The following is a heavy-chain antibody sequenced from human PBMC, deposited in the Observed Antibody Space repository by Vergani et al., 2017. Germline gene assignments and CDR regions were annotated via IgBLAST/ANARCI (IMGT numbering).Heavy chain of an antibody. J-gene: IGHJ1*01. V-gene: IGHV3-30*03. CDR2: ISYDGTQK. CDR3: ATKSCCTPGCQIGYFRE. Sequence: QVHLVESGGGVVQPGRSLRLSCEVSGFTSSYYGMQWVRQAPGKGLEWVAVISYDGTQKYYADSVKGRFTISRDNSKSTLYLQMNGLRTEDTALYYCATKSCCTPGCQIGYFREWGQGTLVTVSS. D-gene: IGHD1-1*01. CDR1: GFTSSYYG.